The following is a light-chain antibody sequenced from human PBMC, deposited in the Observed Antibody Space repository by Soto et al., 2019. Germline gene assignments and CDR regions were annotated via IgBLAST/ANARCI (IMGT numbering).Light chain of an antibody. Sequence: EIVLTQSPGTLSLSPGERATLSCRASQSVSNNYLAWYQQKPGQAPRLVIYGASSRATGIPDRFSGSGSGTDFTLTITRLEPEDFAVYYCQQYGSSPPITLGQGTRLEIK. CDR1: QSVSNNY. CDR2: GAS. CDR3: QQYGSSPPIT. J-gene: IGKJ5*01. V-gene: IGKV3-20*01.